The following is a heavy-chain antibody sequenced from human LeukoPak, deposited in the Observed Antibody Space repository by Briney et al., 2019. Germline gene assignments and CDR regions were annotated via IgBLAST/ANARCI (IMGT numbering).Heavy chain of an antibody. Sequence: GGSLRLSCAASGFTFSSYGMHWVRQAPGEGLEWVAVIWYGGSNKYYADSVKGRFTISRDNSKNTLYLQMNSLRAEDMAVYYCARDRAAMIVVGDAFDIWGQGTMVTVSS. CDR3: ARDRAAMIVVGDAFDI. D-gene: IGHD3-22*01. J-gene: IGHJ3*02. CDR2: IWYGGSNK. CDR1: GFTFSSYG. V-gene: IGHV3-33*08.